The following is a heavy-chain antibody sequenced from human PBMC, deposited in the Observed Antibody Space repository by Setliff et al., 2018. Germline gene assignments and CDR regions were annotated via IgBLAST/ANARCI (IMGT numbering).Heavy chain of an antibody. Sequence: SETLSLTCSVSGDSLRNDYWTWIRQPPGKGLEWIGNMHAGGNINYNPSLKSRVTLSLATSKNQFSLNLTSVTAADTAIYYCVREGVDRRSSTDYRYYMGVWGKGTTVTVSS. V-gene: IGHV4-4*08. J-gene: IGHJ6*03. D-gene: IGHD6-6*01. CDR2: MHAGGNI. CDR3: VREGVDRRSSTDYRYYMGV. CDR1: GDSLRNDY.